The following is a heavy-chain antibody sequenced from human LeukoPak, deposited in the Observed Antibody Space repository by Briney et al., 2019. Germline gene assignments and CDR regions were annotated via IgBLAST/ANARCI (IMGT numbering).Heavy chain of an antibody. Sequence: PGGSLRLSCAASGFTFSDYYMSWIRQAPGKGLEWVSYISSSGSTIYYADSVKGRFTISRDNAKNSLYLQMNSLRAEDTAVYYCARDLGRLVIANWFDPWGQGTLVTVSS. J-gene: IGHJ5*02. CDR1: GFTFSDYY. CDR3: ARDLGRLVIANWFDP. V-gene: IGHV3-11*04. CDR2: ISSSGSTI. D-gene: IGHD3-9*01.